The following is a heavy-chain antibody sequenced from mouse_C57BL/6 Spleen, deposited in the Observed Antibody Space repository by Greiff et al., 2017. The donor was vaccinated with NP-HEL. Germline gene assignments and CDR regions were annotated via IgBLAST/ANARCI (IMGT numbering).Heavy chain of an antibody. D-gene: IGHD1-1*01. CDR3: AKTETSYNGSSPYAMDY. Sequence: EVKLQQSVAELVRPGASVKLSCTASGFNFINSYMHWVKQRPEQGLEWFGRIDPANGYTKYAPKFQGKATITADTSSNTAYLQLSSLTSENTDIYYCAKTETSYNGSSPYAMDYWGQGTSVTVSS. CDR2: IDPANGYT. J-gene: IGHJ4*01. V-gene: IGHV14-3*01. CDR1: GFNFINSY.